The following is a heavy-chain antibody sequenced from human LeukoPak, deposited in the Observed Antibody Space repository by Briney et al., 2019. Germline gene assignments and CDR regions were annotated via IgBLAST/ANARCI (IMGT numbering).Heavy chain of an antibody. CDR1: GGTFSSYA. V-gene: IGHV1-69*13. Sequence: GASVKVSCKASGGTFSSYAISWVRQAPGQGLEWMGGITPIFGTANYAQKFQGRVTITADESTSTAYMELSSLRSEDTAVYYCARVQGGGYSYGYDYWGQGTLVTVSS. CDR2: ITPIFGTA. CDR3: ARVQGGGYSYGYDY. D-gene: IGHD5-18*01. J-gene: IGHJ4*02.